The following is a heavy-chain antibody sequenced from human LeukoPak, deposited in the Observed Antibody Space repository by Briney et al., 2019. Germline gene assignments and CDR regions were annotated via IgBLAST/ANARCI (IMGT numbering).Heavy chain of an antibody. D-gene: IGHD6-19*01. CDR3: ARDHLSGIAVAGDY. J-gene: IGHJ4*02. Sequence: SETLSLTCTVSGGSVSSGSYYWSWIRQPPGKGLEWLGYIYYSGSTNYNPSLKSRVTISVDTSKNQFSLKLSSVTAADTAVYYCARDHLSGIAVAGDYWGQGTLVTVSS. CDR2: IYYSGST. V-gene: IGHV4-61*01. CDR1: GGSVSSGSYY.